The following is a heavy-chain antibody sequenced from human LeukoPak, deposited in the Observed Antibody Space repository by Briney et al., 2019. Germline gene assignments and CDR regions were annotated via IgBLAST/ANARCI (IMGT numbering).Heavy chain of an antibody. V-gene: IGHV3-48*01. CDR2: ISSSSSTI. Sequence: QAGGSLRLSCAASGFTFSSYSMNWVRQAPGKGLEWVSYISSSSSTIYYADSVKGRFTISRDNARNSLYLQMNSLRAEDTAVYYCANTQPGYCSGGSCYSGPYYYYMDVWGKGTTVTISS. CDR1: GFTFSSYS. CDR3: ANTQPGYCSGGSCYSGPYYYYMDV. D-gene: IGHD2-15*01. J-gene: IGHJ6*03.